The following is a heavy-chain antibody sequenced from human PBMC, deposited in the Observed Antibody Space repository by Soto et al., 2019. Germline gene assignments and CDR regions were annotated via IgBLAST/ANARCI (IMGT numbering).Heavy chain of an antibody. J-gene: IGHJ4*02. Sequence: EVQLVESGGGLVQPGGSLRLSCAASGFTFSSYAMHWVRQAPGKGLEYVSAISSNGGSTYYANSVKGRFTISRYNSKNTLYLQMGSLSAEDMAVYYCARGPGYYFDYWGQGTLVTVSS. CDR2: ISSNGGST. V-gene: IGHV3-64*01. CDR1: GFTFSSYA. CDR3: ARGPGYYFDY.